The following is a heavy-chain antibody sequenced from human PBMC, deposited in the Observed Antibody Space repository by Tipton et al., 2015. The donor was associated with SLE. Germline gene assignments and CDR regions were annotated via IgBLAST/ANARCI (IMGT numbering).Heavy chain of an antibody. CDR1: GFTFSSYG. V-gene: IGHV3-23*01. Sequence: SLRLSCAASGFTFSSYGMSWVRQAPGKGLEWVSAISGSGGSKHYADSVKGRFTISRDNSKNTLYLQMNSLRAEDTAVYYCVKRWATGGQGGYFDVWGRGTLVTVSS. CDR2: ISGSGGSK. D-gene: IGHD4-23*01. J-gene: IGHJ2*01. CDR3: VKRWATGGQGGYFDV.